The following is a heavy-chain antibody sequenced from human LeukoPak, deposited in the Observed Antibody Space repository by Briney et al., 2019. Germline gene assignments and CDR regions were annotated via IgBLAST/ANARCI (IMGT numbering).Heavy chain of an antibody. V-gene: IGHV3-74*01. Sequence: GGSLTLDSAASGFTYTNSWMHWVRQAPGKGLAWVSRINNDGSSTSYADSVKGRFTISRDNAKSTLYLQMNSLRAEDTAVYYCARGSCSGGSCYYYWGQGTLVTVSS. D-gene: IGHD2-15*01. J-gene: IGHJ4*02. CDR3: ARGSCSGGSCYYY. CDR2: INNDGSST. CDR1: GFTYTNSW.